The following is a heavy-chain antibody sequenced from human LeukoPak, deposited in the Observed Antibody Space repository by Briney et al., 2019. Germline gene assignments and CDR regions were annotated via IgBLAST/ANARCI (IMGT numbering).Heavy chain of an antibody. CDR2: ISGSGGST. CDR3: AKHYDSSGYYAGCGPDY. CDR1: GFTFSSYA. D-gene: IGHD3-22*01. Sequence: GGSLRLSCAASGFTFSSYAMSWVRQAPGKGLEWVSAISGSGGSTYYADSVKGWFTISRDNSKNTLYLQMNSLRAEDTAVYYCAKHYDSSGYYAGCGPDYWGQGTLVTVSS. V-gene: IGHV3-23*01. J-gene: IGHJ4*02.